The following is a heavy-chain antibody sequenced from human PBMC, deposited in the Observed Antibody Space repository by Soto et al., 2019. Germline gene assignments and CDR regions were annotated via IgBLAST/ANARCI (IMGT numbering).Heavy chain of an antibody. Sequence: EVQLLESGGGLVQPGGSLRLSCAASEFTFSNYAMSWVRQAPGKGLEWVSAISYGGGTTYYADSVKGRFTISRDNSKNTLYLQMNSLRAEDTAVYYCAKNPRYYYDSTGYHFDYWGQGTLVTVSS. CDR3: AKNPRYYYDSTGYHFDY. V-gene: IGHV3-23*01. D-gene: IGHD3-22*01. CDR1: EFTFSNYA. J-gene: IGHJ4*02. CDR2: ISYGGGTT.